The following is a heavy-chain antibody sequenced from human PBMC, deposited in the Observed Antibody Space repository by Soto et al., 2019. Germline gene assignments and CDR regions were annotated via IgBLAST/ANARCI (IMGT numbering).Heavy chain of an antibody. CDR1: GGSISSYY. D-gene: IGHD3-22*01. J-gene: IGHJ3*02. CDR3: ARDYNDSTGGAFDI. CDR2: IYTSGST. Sequence: SETLSLTCTVSGGSISSYYWSWIRQPAGKGLEWIGRIYTSGSTNYNPSLKSRVTMSVDTSKNQFSLKLSSVTAADTAVYYCARDYNDSTGGAFDIWGQGTMVTVSS. V-gene: IGHV4-4*07.